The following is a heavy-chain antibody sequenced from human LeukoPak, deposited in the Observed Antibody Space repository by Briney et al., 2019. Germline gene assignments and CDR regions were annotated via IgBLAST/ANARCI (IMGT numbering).Heavy chain of an antibody. Sequence: SETLSLTCTVSGGSINNYYWSWIRQPPGKGLEWIGYIYYSGSTNYNPSLKCRVTISVDTSKNQFSLKLSSVTAADTAVYYGARGVIQLSTDAFDIWGQGTMVTVSS. D-gene: IGHD5-18*01. V-gene: IGHV4-59*01. CDR1: GGSINNYY. J-gene: IGHJ3*02. CDR3: ARGVIQLSTDAFDI. CDR2: IYYSGST.